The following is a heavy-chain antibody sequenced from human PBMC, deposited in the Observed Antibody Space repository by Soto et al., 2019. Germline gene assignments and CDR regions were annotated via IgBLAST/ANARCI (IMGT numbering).Heavy chain of an antibody. V-gene: IGHV1-24*01. D-gene: IGHD1-26*01. J-gene: IGHJ5*02. Sequence: QVQLVQSGAEVKKPGASVKVSCKVSGYTLTELSMHWVRHAPGKGLEWMGGFDPEDGETIYAQKIQGRVTMTEDTSTDTAYMELSSLRSEDTAVYYCATDRRIVGATTWGWGWFDPWGQGTLVTVSS. CDR3: ATDRRIVGATTWGWGWFDP. CDR1: GYTLTELS. CDR2: FDPEDGET.